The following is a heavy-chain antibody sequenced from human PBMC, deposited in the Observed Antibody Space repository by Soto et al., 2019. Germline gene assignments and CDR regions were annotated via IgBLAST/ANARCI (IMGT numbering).Heavy chain of an antibody. V-gene: IGHV4-31*03. D-gene: IGHD1-26*01. J-gene: IGHJ5*02. CDR1: GGSITSGGFY. Sequence: SETLSLTCSVSGGSITSGGFYWSWIRQHPEKGLEWIAYIFHSGSTDFNPSLKGRIIISADTSKNQFSLKLTSVTAADTAVYYCVRGRIDGNWFDRWGQGTLVTVSS. CDR2: IFHSGST. CDR3: VRGRIDGNWFDR.